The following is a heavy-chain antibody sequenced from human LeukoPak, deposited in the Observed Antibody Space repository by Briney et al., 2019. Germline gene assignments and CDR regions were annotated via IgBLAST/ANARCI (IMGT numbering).Heavy chain of an antibody. V-gene: IGHV3-23*01. Sequence: GGSLRLSCAASGFTFSSYAMSWVRQAPGKGLEWVSAISGSGGSTYYADSVKGRFTISRDNSKNTLYLQMNSLRAEDTAVYYCAKDSYYDSSGYYYGLLFDYWGQGTLVTVSS. CDR3: AKDSYYDSSGYYYGLLFDY. J-gene: IGHJ4*02. D-gene: IGHD3-22*01. CDR2: ISGSGGST. CDR1: GFTFSSYA.